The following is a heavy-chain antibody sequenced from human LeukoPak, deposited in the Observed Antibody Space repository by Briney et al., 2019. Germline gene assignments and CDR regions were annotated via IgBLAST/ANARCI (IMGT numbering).Heavy chain of an antibody. CDR3: ARWPVGSSAFDI. V-gene: IGHV4-39*01. CDR2: IYYSGST. J-gene: IGHJ3*02. CDR1: GGSISSYY. Sequence: SETLSLTCTVSGGSISSYYWGWIRQPPGKGLEWIGSIYYSGSTYYNPSLKSRVTISVDTSKNQFSLKPSSVTAADTAVYYCARWPVGSSAFDIWGQGTMVTVSS. D-gene: IGHD2-2*01.